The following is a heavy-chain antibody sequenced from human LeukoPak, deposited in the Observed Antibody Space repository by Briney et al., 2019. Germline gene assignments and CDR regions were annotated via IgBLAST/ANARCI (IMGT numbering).Heavy chain of an antibody. CDR1: GFTFSSYG. J-gene: IGHJ3*02. CDR2: ISYDGSNK. Sequence: GGSLRLSCAASGFTFSSYGMHWVRQAPGKGLEWVAVISYDGSNKYYADSVKGRFTISRDNSKNTLYLQMNSLRAEDTAVYYCAKGVRCRDLNDAFDIWGQGTMVTVSS. CDR3: AKGVRCRDLNDAFDI. V-gene: IGHV3-30*18. D-gene: IGHD3-10*01.